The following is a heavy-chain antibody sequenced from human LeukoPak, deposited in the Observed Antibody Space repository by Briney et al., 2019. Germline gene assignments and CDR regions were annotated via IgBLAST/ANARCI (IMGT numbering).Heavy chain of an antibody. J-gene: IGHJ5*02. V-gene: IGHV3-23*01. CDR2: ISNDGGGT. CDR3: AKGGSGYFADL. D-gene: IGHD3-22*01. Sequence: PGGSLRLSCAASGFIFNNYALIWVRQAPGKGLQWVSAISNDGGGTTYADFVKGRFTISRDNSKNTLFLQMSSLRAEDTALYYCAKGGSGYFADLWGQGTLVTVSS. CDR1: GFIFNNYA.